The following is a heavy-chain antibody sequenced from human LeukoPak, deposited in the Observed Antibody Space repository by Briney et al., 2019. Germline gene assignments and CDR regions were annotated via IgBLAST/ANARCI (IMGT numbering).Heavy chain of an antibody. D-gene: IGHD4-17*01. J-gene: IGHJ6*02. CDR1: GFTFSSYG. CDR3: ARDTTVTTFVYYYYGMDV. V-gene: IGHV3-33*01. Sequence: PGGSLRLSCAASGFTFSSYGMHWVRQAPGKGLEWVAVIWYDGSNQYYADSVKGRFTISGDKSKNTLYLQMNSLRAEDTAVYYCARDTTVTTFVYYYYGMDVWGQGTTVTVSS. CDR2: IWYDGSNQ.